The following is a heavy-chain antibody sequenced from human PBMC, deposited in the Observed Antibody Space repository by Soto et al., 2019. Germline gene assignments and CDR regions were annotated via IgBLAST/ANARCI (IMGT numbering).Heavy chain of an antibody. CDR2: IIPILGIA. J-gene: IGHJ3*02. CDR3: AGSIAAAGTEGLGI. V-gene: IGHV1-69*02. CDR1: GGTFSSYT. Sequence: ASVKVSCKASGGTFSSYTISWVRQAPGQGLEWMGRIIPILGIANYAQKFQGRVTTTADKSTSTAYMELSSLRSEDTAVYYCAGSIAAAGTEGLGIWGQGTMVTVSS. D-gene: IGHD6-13*01.